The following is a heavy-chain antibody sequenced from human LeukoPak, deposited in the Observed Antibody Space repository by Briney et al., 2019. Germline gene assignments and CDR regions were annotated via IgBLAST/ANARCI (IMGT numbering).Heavy chain of an antibody. CDR2: ISAYNGNT. CDR3: AREYGDYYDSSGYFDY. V-gene: IGHV1-18*01. J-gene: IGHJ4*02. CDR1: GYTFTSYG. Sequence: ASVKVSCKASGYTFTSYGISWVRQAPGQGLEWMGWISAYNGNTNYEQKLQDRVTMTTDTSTSTAYMELGSLRSDDTAVYYCAREYGDYYDSSGYFDYWGQGTLVTVSS. D-gene: IGHD3-22*01.